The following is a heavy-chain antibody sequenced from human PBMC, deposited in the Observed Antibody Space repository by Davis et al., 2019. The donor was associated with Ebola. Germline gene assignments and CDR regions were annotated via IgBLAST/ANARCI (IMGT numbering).Heavy chain of an antibody. CDR1: GFTFSSYW. CDR3: ASVLLWFGELFHDAFDI. V-gene: IGHV3-21*01. D-gene: IGHD3-10*01. Sequence: GESLKISCAASGFTFSSYWMHWVRQAPGKGLEWVSSISSSSSYIYYADSVKGRFTISRDNAKNSLYLQMNSLRAEDTAVYYCASVLLWFGELFHDAFDIWGQGTMVTVSS. J-gene: IGHJ3*02. CDR2: ISSSSSYI.